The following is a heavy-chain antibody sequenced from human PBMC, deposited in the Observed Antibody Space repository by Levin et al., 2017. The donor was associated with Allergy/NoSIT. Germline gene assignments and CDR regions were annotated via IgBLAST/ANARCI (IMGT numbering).Heavy chain of an antibody. V-gene: IGHV3-11*01. D-gene: IGHD2/OR15-2a*01. Sequence: PGGSLRLSCAASGFSFSDSYMSWIRQAPGKGLEWLSYTSPSGSTMYYSDSVKGRISISREDANNSLYLQLNSLRAEDTAVYFCARLRSLASPYFNYWGQGTLVTVSA. CDR3: ARLRSLASPYFNY. CDR2: TSPSGSTM. J-gene: IGHJ4*02. CDR1: GFSFSDSY.